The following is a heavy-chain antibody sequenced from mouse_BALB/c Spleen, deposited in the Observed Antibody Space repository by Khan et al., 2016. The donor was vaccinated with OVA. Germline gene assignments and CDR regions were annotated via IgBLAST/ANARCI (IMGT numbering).Heavy chain of an antibody. Sequence: EVQLQESGPELVKPGASVKISCKASGYSFTGYFMNWVLQSHGKSLEWIGRINPHIGETFYNPKFKGKATLTVDDSSSTAHMELRSLASEDSAVYYCARIYGSDFDYWGQGTTLTVSS. D-gene: IGHD1-1*01. CDR2: INPHIGET. V-gene: IGHV1-20*02. CDR1: GYSFTGYF. J-gene: IGHJ2*01. CDR3: ARIYGSDFDY.